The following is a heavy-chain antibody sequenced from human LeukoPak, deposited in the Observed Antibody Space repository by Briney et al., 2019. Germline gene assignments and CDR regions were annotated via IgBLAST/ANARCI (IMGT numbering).Heavy chain of an antibody. D-gene: IGHD3-3*01. CDR2: IYHSGST. CDR1: GGSISSGGYS. V-gene: IGHV4-30-2*01. CDR3: AGGGARGVVKPEDY. J-gene: IGHJ4*02. Sequence: PSETLSLTCAVSGGSISSGGYSWSWIRQPPGKGLEWIGYIYHSGSTYYNPSLKSRVTISVDRSKNQFSLKLSSVTAADTAVYYCAGGGARGVVKPEDYWGQGTLVTVSS.